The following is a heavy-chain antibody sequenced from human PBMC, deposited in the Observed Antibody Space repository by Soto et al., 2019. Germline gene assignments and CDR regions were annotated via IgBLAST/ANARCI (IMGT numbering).Heavy chain of an antibody. D-gene: IGHD4-17*01. CDR2: INAGNGNT. CDR3: ARDTAVTTSVRFDP. CDR1: GYSFTTHS. V-gene: IGHV1-3*01. Sequence: VKVSCKASGYSFTTHSMHWVRQAPGQRLEWMGWINAGNGNTKYSQKFQGRVAITRDTSASTAYMELRSLRSDDTAVYYCARDTAVTTSVRFDPWGQGTLVTVSS. J-gene: IGHJ5*02.